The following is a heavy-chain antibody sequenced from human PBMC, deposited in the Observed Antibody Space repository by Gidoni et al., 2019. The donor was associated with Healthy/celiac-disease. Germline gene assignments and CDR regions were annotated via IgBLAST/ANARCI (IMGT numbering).Heavy chain of an antibody. V-gene: IGHV3-9*01. CDR2: ISWNSGSI. J-gene: IGHJ4*02. CDR1: GFTFDDYA. D-gene: IGHD4-17*01. CDR3: AKAHYGDYNYFDY. Sequence: EVQLVESGGGLVQPGRSLRLSCAASGFTFDDYAMHWVRQAPGKGLEWVSGISWNSGSIGYADSVKGRFTISRDNAKNSLYLQMNSLRAEDTALYYCAKAHYGDYNYFDYWGQGTLVTVSS.